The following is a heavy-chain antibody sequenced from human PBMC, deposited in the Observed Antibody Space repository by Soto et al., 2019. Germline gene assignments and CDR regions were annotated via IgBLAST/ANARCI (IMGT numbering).Heavy chain of an antibody. V-gene: IGHV3-23*01. J-gene: IGHJ4*02. CDR3: AKGESYYYDSSGYWNY. Sequence: GGSLRLSCAASGFIFSSYAMNWVRQAPGKGLEWVSGISYGGGSTNYADSVKGRFTISRDNSKNTLYLQMNSLRGEDTAVYYCAKGESYYYDSSGYWNYWGQGTLVTVSS. CDR2: ISYGGGST. D-gene: IGHD3-22*01. CDR1: GFIFSSYA.